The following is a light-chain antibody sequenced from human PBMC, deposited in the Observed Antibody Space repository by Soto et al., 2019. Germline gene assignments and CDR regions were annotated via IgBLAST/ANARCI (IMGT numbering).Light chain of an antibody. Sequence: QSVLTQPASVSGSPGQSITISCIGTSSDIGPYNYVSWYQQHPDKAPKLILYEVTNRPSGASDRFSGSKSGNAAFLTISGLQAEDETDYYCSSYSSSATPYVIGTGTKVTVL. CDR1: SSDIGPYNY. V-gene: IGLV2-14*01. J-gene: IGLJ1*01. CDR3: SSYSSSATPYV. CDR2: EVT.